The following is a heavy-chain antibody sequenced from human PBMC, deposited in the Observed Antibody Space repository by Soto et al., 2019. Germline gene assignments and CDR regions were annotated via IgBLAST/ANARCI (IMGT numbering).Heavy chain of an antibody. CDR1: GGSISSGGYY. CDR2: IYYSGST. CDR3: ARLEAPGGSYWENWFDP. J-gene: IGHJ5*02. Sequence: ASETLSLTCTFSGGSISSGGYYWSWIRQHPGKGLEWIGYIYYSGSTYYNPSLKSRVTISVDTSKNQFSLKLSSVTAADTAVYYCARLEAPGGSYWENWFDPWGQGTLVTGSS. D-gene: IGHD1-26*01. V-gene: IGHV4-31*03.